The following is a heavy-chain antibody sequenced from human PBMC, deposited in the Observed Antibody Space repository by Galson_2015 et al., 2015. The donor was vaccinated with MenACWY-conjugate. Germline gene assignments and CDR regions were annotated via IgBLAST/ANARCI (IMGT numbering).Heavy chain of an antibody. CDR1: GGTFSSSA. Sequence: SCKASGGTFSSSAISWVRQAPGQGLEWMGRIIPILGIANYAQKFQGRVTITADESTSPAYMELSSLRSEDTAAYYCARDTREYYDSRIDAFDIWGQGTMVTVSS. D-gene: IGHD3-22*01. V-gene: IGHV1-69*04. CDR2: IIPILGIA. CDR3: ARDTREYYDSRIDAFDI. J-gene: IGHJ3*02.